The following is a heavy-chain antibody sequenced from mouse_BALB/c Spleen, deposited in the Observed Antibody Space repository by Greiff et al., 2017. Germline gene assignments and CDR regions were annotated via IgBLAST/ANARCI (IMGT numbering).Heavy chain of an antibody. V-gene: IGHV1-7*01. CDR3: ARYYYGSSYVAWFAY. CDR1: GYTFTSYW. D-gene: IGHD1-1*01. CDR2: INPSTGYT. Sequence: QVQLQQSGAELAKPGASVKMSCKASGYTFTSYWMHWVKQRPGQGLEWIGYINPSTGYTEYNQKFKDKATLTADKSSSTAYMQLSSLTSEDSAVYYCARYYYGSSYVAWFAYWGQGTLVPVSA. J-gene: IGHJ3*01.